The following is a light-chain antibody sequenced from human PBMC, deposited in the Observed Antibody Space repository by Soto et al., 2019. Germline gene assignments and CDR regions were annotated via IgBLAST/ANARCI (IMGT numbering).Light chain of an antibody. CDR2: AAS. CDR1: QDISSS. J-gene: IGKJ1*01. CDR3: QQSYVTPWT. V-gene: IGKV1-39*01. Sequence: DIQMTQSPSSLSASIGDRVTISCRASQDISSSLNWYQHKSGKAPKLLIYAASGLHSGVPSRFSGSGSGTDFTLTISSLQLEDFATYYCQQSYVTPWTFGQGTKVDIK.